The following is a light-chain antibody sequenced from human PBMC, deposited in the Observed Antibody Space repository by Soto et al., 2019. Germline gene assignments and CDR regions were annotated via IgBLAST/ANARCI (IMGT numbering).Light chain of an antibody. CDR1: HSSSTN. CDR2: GTS. CDR3: QQYNEWPLT. J-gene: IGKJ4*01. Sequence: EIAMTQSPATLSVSPRARATLSCRASHSSSTNLAWYQQKPGQAPRLLIYGTSTRATGVPVRFSGGGSGTEFSVTISSLQSEDSAVDYCQQYNEWPLTFGGGTKVEIK. V-gene: IGKV3-15*01.